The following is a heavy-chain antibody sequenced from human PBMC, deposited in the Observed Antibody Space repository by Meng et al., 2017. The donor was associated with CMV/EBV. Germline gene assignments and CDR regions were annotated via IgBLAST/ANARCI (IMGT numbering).Heavy chain of an antibody. Sequence: ESLKISCTVSGYSISSGYYWGWIRQPPGKGLEWIGSIYHSGSTYYNPSLKSRVTISVDTSKNQFSLKLSSVTAADTAVYYCARDGPVTMIVVGNWFDPWGQGTLVTVSS. J-gene: IGHJ5*02. V-gene: IGHV4-38-2*02. D-gene: IGHD3-22*01. CDR2: IYHSGST. CDR1: GYSISSGYY. CDR3: ARDGPVTMIVVGNWFDP.